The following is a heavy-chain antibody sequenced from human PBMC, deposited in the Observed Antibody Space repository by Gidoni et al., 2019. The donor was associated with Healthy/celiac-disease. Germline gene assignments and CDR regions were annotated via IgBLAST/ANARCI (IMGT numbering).Heavy chain of an antibody. V-gene: IGHV3-33*01. CDR1: GFTFRRYG. CDR2: IWYDGSNK. Sequence: QVQLVESGGGVVQPGMYLRLFCAASGFTFRRYGMHWVRQAPGKGLEWVAVIWYDGSNKYYADSVKGRFTISRDNAKNTLYLQMNSLRAEDTAVYYCARGGEGGYYYYGMDVWGQGTTVTVSS. J-gene: IGHJ6*02. CDR3: ARGGEGGYYYYGMDV. D-gene: IGHD3-16*01.